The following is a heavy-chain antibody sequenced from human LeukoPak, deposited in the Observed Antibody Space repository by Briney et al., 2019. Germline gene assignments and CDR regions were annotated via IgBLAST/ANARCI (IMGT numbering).Heavy chain of an antibody. CDR2: IIPIFGTA. CDR1: GGTFSSYA. CDR3: ARGADGGANWFDP. J-gene: IGHJ5*02. Sequence: GASVKVSCKASGGTFSSYAISWVRQAPGQGLEWMGWIIPIFGTANYAQKFQGRVTITADESTSTAYMELSSLRSEDTAVYYCARGADGGANWFDPWGQGTLVTVSS. V-gene: IGHV1-69*13. D-gene: IGHD6-25*01.